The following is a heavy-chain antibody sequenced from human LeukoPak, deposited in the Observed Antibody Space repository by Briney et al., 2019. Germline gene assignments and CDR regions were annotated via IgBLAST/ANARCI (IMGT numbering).Heavy chain of an antibody. CDR1: GYTFAYRY. CDR2: ITPFNGNT. D-gene: IGHD6-19*01. J-gene: IGHJ4*02. CDR3: ATVSRIIRSSGWYNFDY. V-gene: IGHV1-45*02. Sequence: VASVKVSCKASGYTFAYRYLHWVRQAPGQALEWMGWITPFNGNTNYAQKFQGRVTMTEDTSTDTAYMELSSLRSEDTAVYYCATVSRIIRSSGWYNFDYWGQGTLVTVSS.